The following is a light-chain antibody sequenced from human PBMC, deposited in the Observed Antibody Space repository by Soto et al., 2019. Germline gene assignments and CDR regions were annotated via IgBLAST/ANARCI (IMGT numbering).Light chain of an antibody. V-gene: IGLV1-47*01. CDR3: AAWDDSLSGWV. CDR1: SSNIGSNY. J-gene: IGLJ3*02. Sequence: QSVLTQPPSASVTPGQRVTISCSGSSSNIGSNYVYWYQQLPGTAPKLLIYRNNQRPSGVPDRFSGSKSGTSASLDISGLRSEDEADYYCAAWDDSLSGWVFGGGTKLTVL. CDR2: RNN.